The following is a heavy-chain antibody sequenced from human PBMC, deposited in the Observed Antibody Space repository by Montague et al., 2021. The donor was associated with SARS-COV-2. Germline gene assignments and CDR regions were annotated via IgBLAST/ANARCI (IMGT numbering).Heavy chain of an antibody. CDR1: GFTFSSYW. Sequence: SLRLSCAASGFTFSSYWMHWVRQAPGKGLVWVSRINSDGSSTSYADSVKGRFTISRDNAKNTLYLQMNSLRAEDTAVYYCASVGKARQYYGSGSNYYGMDVWGQGTTVTVSS. CDR2: INSDGSST. V-gene: IGHV3-74*01. D-gene: IGHD3-10*01. J-gene: IGHJ6*02. CDR3: ASVGKARQYYGSGSNYYGMDV.